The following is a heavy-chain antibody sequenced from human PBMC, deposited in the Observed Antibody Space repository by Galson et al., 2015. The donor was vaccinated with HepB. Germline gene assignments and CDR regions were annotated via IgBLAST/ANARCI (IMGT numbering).Heavy chain of an antibody. Sequence: SVKVSCKASGYTFTSYGISWVRQAPGQGLEWMGWISAYNGNTNYAQKLQGRVTMTTDTSTSTAYMELRSLRSDDTAVYYCARLIVPAAMGGYFQHWGQGTLVTVSS. D-gene: IGHD2-2*01. V-gene: IGHV1-18*04. CDR2: ISAYNGNT. J-gene: IGHJ1*01. CDR1: GYTFTSYG. CDR3: ARLIVPAAMGGYFQH.